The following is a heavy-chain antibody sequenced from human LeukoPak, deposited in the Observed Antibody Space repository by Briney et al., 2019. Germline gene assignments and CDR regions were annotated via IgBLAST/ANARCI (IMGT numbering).Heavy chain of an antibody. Sequence: PSETLSLTCTVSGGAVSSGRYYWSWIRQPPGKRLEWIGYFYYSGSTNYNPSLKTRVTISVDTSKNQFSLKVSSVTAADTAVYYCARKRTGDQGYYFDYWGQGTLVTVSS. CDR3: ARKRTGDQGYYFDY. CDR2: FYYSGST. D-gene: IGHD1-1*01. CDR1: GGAVSSGRYY. V-gene: IGHV4-61*01. J-gene: IGHJ4*02.